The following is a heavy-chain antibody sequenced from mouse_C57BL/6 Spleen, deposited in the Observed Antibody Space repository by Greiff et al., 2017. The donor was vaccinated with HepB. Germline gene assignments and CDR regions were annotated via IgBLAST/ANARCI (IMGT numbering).Heavy chain of an antibody. CDR1: GYTFTSYW. D-gene: IGHD1-1*01. J-gene: IGHJ1*03. V-gene: IGHV1-69*01. Sequence: QVQLQQPGAELVMPGASVKLSCKASGYTFTSYWMHWVKQRPGQGLEWIGEIDPSDSYTNYNQKFKGKSTLTVDKSSSTAYMQLSSLTSEDSAVYYCAGYYYSSSYEYFDVWGTGTTVTVAS. CDR3: AGYYYSSSYEYFDV. CDR2: IDPSDSYT.